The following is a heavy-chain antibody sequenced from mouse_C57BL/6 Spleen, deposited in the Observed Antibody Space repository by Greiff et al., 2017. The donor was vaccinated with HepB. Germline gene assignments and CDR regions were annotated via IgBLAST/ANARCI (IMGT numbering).Heavy chain of an antibody. Sequence: VQLQESGAELARPGASVKLSCKASGYTFTSYGISWVKQRTGQGLEWIGEIYPRSGNTYYNEKFKGKATLTADKSSSTAYMELRSLTSEDSAVYFCARWGYYGSKDYWGQGTTLTVSS. CDR1: GYTFTSYG. J-gene: IGHJ2*01. V-gene: IGHV1-81*01. CDR2: IYPRSGNT. D-gene: IGHD1-1*01. CDR3: ARWGYYGSKDY.